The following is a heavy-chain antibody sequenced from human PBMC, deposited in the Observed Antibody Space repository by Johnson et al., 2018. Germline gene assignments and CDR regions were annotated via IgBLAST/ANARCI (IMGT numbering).Heavy chain of an antibody. Sequence: VQLVQSGGGLVKPGGSLRLSCAASGFTFSSYNMNWVRQAPGKGLEWVSSISSSSSYIYYADSVKGRFTISRDNAKNSLYRQMNSLRAEDTAVYYCARDVSKYGDYNYGMDVWGQGTTVTVSS. CDR1: GFTFSSYN. D-gene: IGHD4-17*01. CDR3: ARDVSKYGDYNYGMDV. J-gene: IGHJ6*02. V-gene: IGHV3-21*01. CDR2: ISSSSSYI.